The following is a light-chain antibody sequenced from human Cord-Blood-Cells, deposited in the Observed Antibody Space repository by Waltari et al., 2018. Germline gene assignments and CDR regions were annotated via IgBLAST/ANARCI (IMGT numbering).Light chain of an antibody. CDR3: QAWDSSNVV. Sequence: SYELTQPPSVSVSPGQTASITCSGDKLGDKYACWYQQKPGQSPVLVIYQDSKRPSGLPEGFSGSNSGNTATLTISGTQAMDEADYYCQAWDSSNVVFGGGTKLTVL. V-gene: IGLV3-1*01. CDR2: QDS. CDR1: KLGDKY. J-gene: IGLJ2*01.